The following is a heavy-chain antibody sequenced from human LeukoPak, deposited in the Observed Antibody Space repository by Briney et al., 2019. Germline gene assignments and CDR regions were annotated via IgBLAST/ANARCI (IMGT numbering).Heavy chain of an antibody. D-gene: IGHD6-19*01. CDR2: IYPGDSDT. CDR3: VRSLTVAGSNHLDY. Sequence: NHGESLKISCKGSGYSFTSYWIGWVRQMPGKGLEWMGIIYPGDSDTRYSPSFQGQVTISADKSISTAYLQWSSLKASDTAMYYCVRSLTVAGSNHLDYWGQGTLVTVSS. J-gene: IGHJ4*02. CDR1: GYSFTSYW. V-gene: IGHV5-51*01.